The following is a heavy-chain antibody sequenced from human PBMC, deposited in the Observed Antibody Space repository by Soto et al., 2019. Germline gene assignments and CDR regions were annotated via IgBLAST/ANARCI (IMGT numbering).Heavy chain of an antibody. CDR2: IIPILGIA. CDR1: GGTFSSYT. J-gene: IGHJ3*02. D-gene: IGHD5-12*01. CDR3: ARDRGDGYNNI. Sequence: ASVKVSCKASGGTFSSYTISWVRQAPGQGLEWMGRIIPILGIANYAQKFRGRVTITADKSTSTAYMELSSLRSEDTAVYYCARDRGDGYNNIWGQGTMVTVSS. V-gene: IGHV1-69*04.